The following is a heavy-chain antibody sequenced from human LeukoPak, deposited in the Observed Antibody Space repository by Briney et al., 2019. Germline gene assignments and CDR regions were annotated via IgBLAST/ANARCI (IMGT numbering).Heavy chain of an antibody. CDR3: SRLTSFYAYRGYNPFDY. V-gene: IGHV5-51*01. Sequence: GASLKISFKVSGSRFSNYWIGWVRQMPGKGLEWMAVIFPGDSDIRYNPSFQGQVTVSADKSLTTASLQWSSLKAPDPALSSFSRLTSFYAYRGYNPFDYWGQGTLVTVSS. CDR2: IFPGDSDI. J-gene: IGHJ4*02. CDR1: GSRFSNYW. D-gene: IGHD5-12*01.